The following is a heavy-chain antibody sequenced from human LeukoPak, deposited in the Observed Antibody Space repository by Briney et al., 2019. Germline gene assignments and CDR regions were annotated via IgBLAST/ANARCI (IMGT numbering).Heavy chain of an antibody. CDR3: ATAVGATTAPFDY. D-gene: IGHD1-26*01. CDR2: FDPEDGET. V-gene: IGHV1-24*01. J-gene: IGHJ4*02. CDR1: GYTLTELS. Sequence: GASVKVSCKVSGYTLTELSMHWVRQAPGKGLEWMGDFDPEDGETIYAQKFQGRVTMTEDTSTDTAYMELSSLRSEDTAVYYCATAVGATTAPFDYWGQGTLVTVSS.